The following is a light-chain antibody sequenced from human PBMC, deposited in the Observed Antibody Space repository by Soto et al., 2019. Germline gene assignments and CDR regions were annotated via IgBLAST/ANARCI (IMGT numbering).Light chain of an antibody. CDR3: QQYGDSSLT. CDR1: QAVPSAY. J-gene: IGKJ4*01. CDR2: DAS. V-gene: IGKV3D-20*01. Sequence: EIVLTQSPAILSLSPGDRATLSCGASQAVPSAYLAWYQQKPGLAPRLLIYDASSRATGIPYRFSGSGSGTDFTLTISRLEPEDFAVYYCQQYGDSSLTFGGGTKVEVK.